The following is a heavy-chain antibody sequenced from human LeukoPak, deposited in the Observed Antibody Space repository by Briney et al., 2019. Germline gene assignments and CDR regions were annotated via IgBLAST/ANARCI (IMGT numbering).Heavy chain of an antibody. V-gene: IGHV4-39*07. Sequence: SETLSLTCTVSGGSISSSSYYWGWIRQPPGKGLEWIGSIYYSGSTYYNPSLKSRVTISVDTSKNQFSLKLSSVTAADTAVYYCERDGTTSYYYYYGMDVWGQGTTVTVSS. CDR1: GGSISSSSYY. J-gene: IGHJ6*02. CDR3: ERDGTTSYYYYYGMDV. CDR2: IYYSGST. D-gene: IGHD1/OR15-1a*01.